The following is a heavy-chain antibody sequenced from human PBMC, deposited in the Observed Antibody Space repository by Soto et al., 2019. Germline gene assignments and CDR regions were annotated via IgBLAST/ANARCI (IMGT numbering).Heavy chain of an antibody. CDR1: GYTFTSYG. V-gene: IGHV1-18*01. D-gene: IGHD3-22*01. CDR3: ARGYYYDSSGSLTDY. J-gene: IGHJ4*02. Sequence: VSVKVSCKASGYTFTSYGISWVRQAPGQGLEWMGWISAYNGNTNYAQKLQGRVTMTTDTSTSTAYMELRSLRSDDTAVYYCARGYYYDSSGSLTDYWGQGTLVTVSS. CDR2: ISAYNGNT.